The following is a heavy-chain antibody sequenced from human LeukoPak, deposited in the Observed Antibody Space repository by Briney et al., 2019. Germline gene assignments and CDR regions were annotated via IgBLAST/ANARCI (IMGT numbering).Heavy chain of an antibody. CDR1: GFTFGGYE. D-gene: IGHD3-22*01. Sequence: GGSLRLSCAASGFTFGGYEMNWVRQAPGKGLEWVSYISSSGSTINYADSVKGRFTISGDNAKNSLYLQMSSLRAEDTAVYYCASFYDSTGRDYWGQGTLVTVSS. CDR2: ISSSGSTI. J-gene: IGHJ4*02. CDR3: ASFYDSTGRDY. V-gene: IGHV3-48*03.